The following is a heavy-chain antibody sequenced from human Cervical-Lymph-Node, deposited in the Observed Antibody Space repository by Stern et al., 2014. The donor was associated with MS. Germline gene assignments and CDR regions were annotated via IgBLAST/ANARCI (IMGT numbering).Heavy chain of an antibody. CDR3: ARRYGDLDYYFDV. CDR1: GGSISTVNFY. CDR2: IYYNGNS. V-gene: IGHV4-39*02. D-gene: IGHD3/OR15-3a*01. Sequence: QLQLQESGPGLVKPSGTLSLTCAVSGGSISTVNFYWGWIRQAPGKGLEYIGSIYYNGNSYFNTSLKSSIATSVAPPRTHFSLILTTLTAADTAVYYCARRYGDLDYYFDVWGQGTLVTVSS. J-gene: IGHJ4*02.